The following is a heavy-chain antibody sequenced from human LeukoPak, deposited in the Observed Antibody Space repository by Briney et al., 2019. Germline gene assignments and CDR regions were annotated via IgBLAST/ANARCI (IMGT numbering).Heavy chain of an antibody. D-gene: IGHD3-9*01. CDR1: GFTFSSYS. CDR2: ISSSSSYI. V-gene: IGHV3-21*04. J-gene: IGHJ3*02. Sequence: GGSLRLSCAASGFTFSSYSMNWVRQAPGKGLEWVSCISSSSSYIYYADSVKGRFTISRDNSKNTLYLHMYSLRAQDTAVYYCAKIPDIYAFDIWGQGTMVTVSS. CDR3: AKIPDIYAFDI.